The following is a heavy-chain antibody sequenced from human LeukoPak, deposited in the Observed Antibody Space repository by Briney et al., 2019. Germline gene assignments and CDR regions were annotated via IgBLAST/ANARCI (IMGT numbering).Heavy chain of an antibody. CDR2: INHSGST. CDR1: GGSFSVYY. Sequence: SETLSLTCAVYGGSFSVYYWSWIRRPPGKGLEWIGEINHSGSTNYNPPLKSRVTISVDASKSQFSLKVSSVTAADSAVYYCARDRSSGWLSDWGQGTLVTVSS. CDR3: ARDRSSGWLSD. D-gene: IGHD6-19*01. V-gene: IGHV4-34*01. J-gene: IGHJ4*02.